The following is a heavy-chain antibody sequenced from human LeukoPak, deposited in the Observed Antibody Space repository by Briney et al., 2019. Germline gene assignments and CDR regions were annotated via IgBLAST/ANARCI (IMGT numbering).Heavy chain of an antibody. D-gene: IGHD5-12*01. CDR1: GYTFTGYY. CDR3: AVLEMATIIEDY. CDR2: INPNSGGT. J-gene: IGHJ4*02. V-gene: IGHV1-2*02. Sequence: ASVKVSCKASGYTFTGYYTHWVRQAPGQGLEWMGWINPNSGGTNYAQKFQGRVTMTRDTSISTAYMELSRLRSDDTAVYYCAVLEMATIIEDYWGQGTLVTVSS.